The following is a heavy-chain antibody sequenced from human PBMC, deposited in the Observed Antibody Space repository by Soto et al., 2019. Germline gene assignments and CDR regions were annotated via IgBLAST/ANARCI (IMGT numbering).Heavy chain of an antibody. CDR1: GGSISSGGYY. Sequence: SETLSLTCTVSGGSISSGGYYWSWIRQHPGKGLEWIGYIYYSGSTYYNPSLKSRVTISVDTSKNQFSLKLSSVTAADTAVYYCARERVNYYYGMDVWGQGTTVTVSS. J-gene: IGHJ6*02. V-gene: IGHV4-31*03. CDR3: ARERVNYYYGMDV. CDR2: IYYSGST.